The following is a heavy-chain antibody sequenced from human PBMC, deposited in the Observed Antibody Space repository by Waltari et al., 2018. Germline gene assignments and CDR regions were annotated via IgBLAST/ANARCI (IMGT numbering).Heavy chain of an antibody. J-gene: IGHJ4*02. CDR3: ATPGRGYTAMVRDDY. V-gene: IGHV3-23*01. CDR1: GFTFSSYA. CDR2: ISGSGGST. D-gene: IGHD5-18*01. Sequence: EVQLLESGGGLVQPGGSLRLSCATSGFTFSSYAMSWVRQAPGKGLEWVSAISGSGGSTYYADSVKGRFTISRDNSKNTLYLQMNSLRAEDTAVYYCATPGRGYTAMVRDDYWGQGTLVTVSS.